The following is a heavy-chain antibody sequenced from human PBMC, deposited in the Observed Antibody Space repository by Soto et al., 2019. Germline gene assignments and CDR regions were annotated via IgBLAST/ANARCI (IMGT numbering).Heavy chain of an antibody. CDR2: MNPNSGNT. Sequence: ASVKVSCKASGYTFTRYDINWVRQATGQGLEWMGWMNPNSGNTGYAQKFQGRVTMTRNTSISTAYMELSSLRSEDTAVYYCARGQRDYYGSRSDHYYYYYGMDVWGQGTTVTVSS. J-gene: IGHJ6*02. CDR3: ARGQRDYYGSRSDHYYYYYGMDV. D-gene: IGHD3-10*01. V-gene: IGHV1-8*01. CDR1: GYTFTRYD.